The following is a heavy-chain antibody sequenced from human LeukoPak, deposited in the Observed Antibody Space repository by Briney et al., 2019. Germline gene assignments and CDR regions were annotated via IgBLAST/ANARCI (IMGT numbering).Heavy chain of an antibody. CDR2: IYYSGSA. Sequence: SETLSLTCTVSGGSISSSSYYWGWIRQPPGKGLEWIGSIYYSGSAYYDPSLKSRVTISVDTSKNQVSLKLSSVTAADTAVYYCAKAAPVYDSSAYFDYWGQGTLVTVSS. CDR3: AKAAPVYDSSAYFDY. D-gene: IGHD3-22*01. CDR1: GGSISSSSYY. J-gene: IGHJ4*02. V-gene: IGHV4-39*07.